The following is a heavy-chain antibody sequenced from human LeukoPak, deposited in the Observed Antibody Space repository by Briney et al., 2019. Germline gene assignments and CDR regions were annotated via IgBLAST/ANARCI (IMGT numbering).Heavy chain of an antibody. Sequence: GGCLRLPCLLSGSSLRRYGMQWVGQSPGKGREWVAVVWYDRSKKYYAVSVRGRLTTYRYNCTNTLYVQINSLRAADTAVCYCARDGGITMAGPPDYWGQGTLVTVSS. D-gene: IGHD6-19*01. J-gene: IGHJ4*02. CDR1: GSSLRRYG. CDR2: VWYDRSKK. CDR3: ARDGGITMAGPPDY. V-gene: IGHV3-33*01.